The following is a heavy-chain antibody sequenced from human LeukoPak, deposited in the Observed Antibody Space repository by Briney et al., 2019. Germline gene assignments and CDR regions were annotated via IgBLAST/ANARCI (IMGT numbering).Heavy chain of an antibody. CDR3: ARDLEAVGSDYYYYMDV. Sequence: GGSLRLSCAASGFTFSSYAMHWVRQAPGKGLEWVAVISYDGSNKYYADSVKGRFTISRDNSKNTLYLQMNSLRAEDTAVYYCARDLEAVGSDYYYYMDVWGKGTTVTVSS. CDR1: GFTFSSYA. V-gene: IGHV3-30*04. CDR2: ISYDGSNK. J-gene: IGHJ6*03.